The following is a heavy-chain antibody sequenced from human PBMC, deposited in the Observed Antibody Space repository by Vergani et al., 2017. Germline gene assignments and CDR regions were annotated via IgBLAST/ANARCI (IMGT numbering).Heavy chain of an antibody. Sequence: QVQLQESGPGLVKPSQTLSLTCTVSGGSISSGDYYWSWIRQPPGKGLEWIGYIYYSGSTYYNPSLKSRVTISVDTSKNQFSLKLSSATAADTAMYYCARVITLVGATRDWYFDLWGRGTLVTVSS. V-gene: IGHV4-30-4*01. CDR2: IYYSGST. CDR1: GGSISSGDYY. D-gene: IGHD1-26*01. CDR3: ARVITLVGATRDWYFDL. J-gene: IGHJ2*01.